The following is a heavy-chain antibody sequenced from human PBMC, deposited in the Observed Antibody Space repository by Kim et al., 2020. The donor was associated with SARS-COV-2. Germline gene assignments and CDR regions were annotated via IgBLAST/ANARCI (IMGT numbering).Heavy chain of an antibody. CDR2: IYYTGST. D-gene: IGHD2-2*01. V-gene: IGHV4-39*01. J-gene: IGHJ4*02. CDR1: GGSISSSSYY. CDR3: AGVVAPEGSIDY. Sequence: SETLSLTCTVSGGSISSSSYYWGWIRQPPGKGLEWIGHIYYTGSTYYNPSLKSRVTISVDTSENQFSLKLTSVTAADTAVYYCAGVVAPEGSIDYWGQGT.